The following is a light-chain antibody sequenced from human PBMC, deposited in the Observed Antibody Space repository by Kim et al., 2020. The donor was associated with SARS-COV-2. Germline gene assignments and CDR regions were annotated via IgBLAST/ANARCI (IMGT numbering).Light chain of an antibody. CDR2: GKN. V-gene: IGLV3-19*01. CDR3: NSRDSNDNVV. CDR1: ILKSYY. J-gene: IGLJ2*01. Sequence: VALGQTCRTTCQGDILKSYYATCYQQKPGQAPILFIYGKNNRPSGIPDRFSGSSSGNTASLTITGTQAGDEADYYCNSRDSNDNVVFGGGTQLTVL.